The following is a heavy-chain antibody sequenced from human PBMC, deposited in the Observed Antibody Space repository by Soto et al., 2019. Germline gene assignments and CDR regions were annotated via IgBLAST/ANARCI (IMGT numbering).Heavy chain of an antibody. CDR2: IYWDDDK. V-gene: IGHV2-5*02. Sequence: SGPTLVNPTQTLTLTCTFSGFSLSTSGVGVGWIRQPPGKTMEWLALIYWDDDKRYSPSLKSRLTITKDTSKNQVVLTMTNMDPVDTATYYCAHTLNYYDFWGGYYRGAGYYYYYMDVWGKGTTVTVSS. J-gene: IGHJ6*03. CDR3: AHTLNYYDFWGGYYRGAGYYYYYMDV. D-gene: IGHD3-3*01. CDR1: GFSLSTSGVG.